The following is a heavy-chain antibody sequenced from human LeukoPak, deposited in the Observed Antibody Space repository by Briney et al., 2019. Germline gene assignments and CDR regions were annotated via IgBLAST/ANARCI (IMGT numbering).Heavy chain of an antibody. V-gene: IGHV3-21*01. CDR1: GYTFTSYD. J-gene: IGHJ4*02. CDR2: ISSSSSYI. D-gene: IGHD6-13*01. Sequence: SCKASGYTFTSYDINWVRQAPGKGLEWVSSISSSSSYIYYADSVKGRFTISRDNAKNSLYLQMNSLRAEDTAVYYCARDYSSSWYMDYWGQGTMVTVSS. CDR3: ARDYSSSWYMDY.